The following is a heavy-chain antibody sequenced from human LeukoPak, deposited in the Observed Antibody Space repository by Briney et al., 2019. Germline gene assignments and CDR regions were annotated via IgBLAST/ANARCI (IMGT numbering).Heavy chain of an antibody. D-gene: IGHD6-6*01. Sequence: GGSLRLSCAASGFTFSSYWMSWVRQAPGKGLEWVSSISSSSSYIYYADSVKGRFTISRDNAKNSLYLQMNSLRAEDTAVYYCATLRPYSSSPFDYWGQGTLVTVSS. CDR2: ISSSSSYI. V-gene: IGHV3-21*01. J-gene: IGHJ4*02. CDR3: ATLRPYSSSPFDY. CDR1: GFTFSSYW.